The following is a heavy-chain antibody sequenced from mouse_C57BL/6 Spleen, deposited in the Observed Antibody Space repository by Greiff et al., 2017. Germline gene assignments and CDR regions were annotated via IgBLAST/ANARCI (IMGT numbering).Heavy chain of an antibody. CDR2: IHPNSGST. CDR1: GYTFTSYW. V-gene: IGHV1-64*01. CDR3: AREGDYFVY. J-gene: IGHJ2*01. Sequence: VQLQQSGAVLVKPGASVKLSCKASGYTFTSYWMHWVKQRPGQGLEWIGMIHPNSGSTTYHEKFKRKATLTVDKSSSTAYMQLSSLTSEDSAVDYCAREGDYFVYWGQGTTLTVAS.